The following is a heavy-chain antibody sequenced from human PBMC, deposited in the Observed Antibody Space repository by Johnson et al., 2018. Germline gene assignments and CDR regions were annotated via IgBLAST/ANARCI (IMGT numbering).Heavy chain of an antibody. D-gene: IGHD3-10*01. Sequence: QVQLVESGGGVVQPGRSLRLSCAASGFTFSSYGMHWVRQAPGKGLEWVAVIWYAGSNKYYADSVKGRFTISRDNSKNKLFLQMTSLRAEDTAVYYCARDQTTMALGYYYYGMDVWGQGTTVTVSS. J-gene: IGHJ6*02. CDR3: ARDQTTMALGYYYYGMDV. V-gene: IGHV3-33*01. CDR1: GFTFSSYG. CDR2: IWYAGSNK.